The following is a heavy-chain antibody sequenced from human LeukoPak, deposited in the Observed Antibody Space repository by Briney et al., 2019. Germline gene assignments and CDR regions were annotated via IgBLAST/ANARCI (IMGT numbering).Heavy chain of an antibody. CDR2: INHSGST. CDR1: GGSFSGYY. Sequence: SETLSLTCAVYGGSFSGYYWSWIHQPPGKGLEWIGEINHSGSTNYNPSLKSRVAISVDTSKNQFSLKLSSVTAADTAVYYCAKYGSGSYYKGYYYYMDVWGKGTTVTVSS. V-gene: IGHV4-34*01. D-gene: IGHD3-10*01. J-gene: IGHJ6*03. CDR3: AKYGSGSYYKGYYYYMDV.